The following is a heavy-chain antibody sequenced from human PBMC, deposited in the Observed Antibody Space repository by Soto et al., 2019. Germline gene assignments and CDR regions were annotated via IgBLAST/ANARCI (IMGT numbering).Heavy chain of an antibody. Sequence: QVQLVQSGAEVGKPGASVTVPGKASGYTFTSYDINWVRQATGQGLEWMGWMNPNSANTGYAQKFQGRVTMTSNTIATTEYIELSSMTYDSPAIKRRMRMRTGESYKPTNRFDPWGQGTLVTGAS. CDR1: GYTFTSYD. CDR2: MNPNSANT. J-gene: IGHJ5*02. D-gene: IGHD1-1*01. CDR3: MRMRTGESYKPTNRFDP. V-gene: IGHV1-8*02.